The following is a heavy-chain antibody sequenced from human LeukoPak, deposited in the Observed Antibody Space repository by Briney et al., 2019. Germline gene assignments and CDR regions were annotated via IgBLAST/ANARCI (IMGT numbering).Heavy chain of an antibody. D-gene: IGHD6-13*01. CDR3: ARGQQQLVRGYYYMDV. CDR1: GGSVSSGSYY. Sequence: SETLSLTCTVSGGSVSSGSYYWSWVRQPPGQGLEWIGYIYYSGSTNYNPSLKSRVTISVDTSKNQFSLKLSSVTAADTAVYYCARGQQQLVRGYYYMDVWGKGTTVTVSS. V-gene: IGHV4-61*01. J-gene: IGHJ6*03. CDR2: IYYSGST.